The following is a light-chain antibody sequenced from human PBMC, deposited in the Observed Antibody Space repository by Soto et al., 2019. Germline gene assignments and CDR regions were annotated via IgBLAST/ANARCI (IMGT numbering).Light chain of an antibody. CDR1: HSASSS. Sequence: EIVLTQSPGTLSLSPGERATLSCRASHSASSSLAWYQQKPGQAPRLLIYGASSRATGLPDRFSGGGSRTDFTLTISRLEPEDFAVYYCQQYGSSPPTFGQGTKVDIK. CDR3: QQYGSSPPT. V-gene: IGKV3-20*01. CDR2: GAS. J-gene: IGKJ1*01.